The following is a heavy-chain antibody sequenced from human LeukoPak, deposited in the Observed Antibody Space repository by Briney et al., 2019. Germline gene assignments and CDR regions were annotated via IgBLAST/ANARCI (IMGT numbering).Heavy chain of an antibody. CDR2: ITWNSGSI. J-gene: IGHJ4*02. D-gene: IGHD1-26*01. CDR1: GFTFDNYA. CDR3: AKDRGGSYFLSFDY. V-gene: IGHV3-9*03. Sequence: GGSLRLSCAASGFTFDNYAMHWVRQAPGKGLEWVSGITWNSGSIDYADSVKGRFTISRDNAKNSLYLQMNSLRAEDMAVYYCAKDRGGSYFLSFDYWGQGTLVTVSS.